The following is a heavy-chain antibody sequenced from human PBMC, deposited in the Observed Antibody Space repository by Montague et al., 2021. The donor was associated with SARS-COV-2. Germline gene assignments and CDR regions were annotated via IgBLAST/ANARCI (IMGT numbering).Heavy chain of an antibody. V-gene: IGHV4-34*01. Sequence: SETLSLTCAVYGGSFSGYSWNWICKPPGKGMEWEGKINNSGSTNXSPTLKSRVTITVETSKNQFFLRLSSVTAADTAVYYCAGRSRVVTAIWALRTSLTSWFDPWGQGTLVTVSS. J-gene: IGHJ5*02. CDR1: GGSFSGYS. D-gene: IGHD2-21*02. CDR3: AGRSRVVTAIWALRTSLTSWFDP. CDR2: INNSGST.